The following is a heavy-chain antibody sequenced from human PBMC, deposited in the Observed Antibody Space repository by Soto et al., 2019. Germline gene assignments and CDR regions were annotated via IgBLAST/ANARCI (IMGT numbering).Heavy chain of an antibody. CDR3: ARAGVYSSSSYFDY. J-gene: IGHJ4*02. D-gene: IGHD6-6*01. Sequence: ASVKVSCTASGYTFTSNGISWVRQAPGQGLEWMGWISAYNGNTNYAQKLQGRVTMTTDTSTSTAYMELRSLRSDDTAVYYCARAGVYSSSSYFDYWGQGTLVTVSS. CDR2: ISAYNGNT. V-gene: IGHV1-18*01. CDR1: GYTFTSNG.